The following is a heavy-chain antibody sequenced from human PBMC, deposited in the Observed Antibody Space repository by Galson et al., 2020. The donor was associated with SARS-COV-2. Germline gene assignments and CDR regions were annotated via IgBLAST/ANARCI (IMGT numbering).Heavy chain of an antibody. V-gene: IGHV3-30*04. Sequence: QLGESLKISCAASEFTISSYRMHWVRQAPGKGLEWVAVISYDGSSKFYADSVKGRFTISRDNSKNMLYLQMNSLRAEDTALYYCARESDAFDIWGQGTMVTVSS. CDR1: EFTISSYR. J-gene: IGHJ3*02. CDR2: ISYDGSSK. CDR3: ARESDAFDI.